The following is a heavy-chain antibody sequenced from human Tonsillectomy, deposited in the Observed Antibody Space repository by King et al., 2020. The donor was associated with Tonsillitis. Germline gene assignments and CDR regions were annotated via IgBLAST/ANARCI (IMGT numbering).Heavy chain of an antibody. D-gene: IGHD3-10*01. CDR2: IRYDGSNK. Sequence: VQLVESGGGVVQPGGSLRLSCAASGFTFSSYGMHWVRQAPGKGLEWVAFIRYDGSNKCYADSVKGRFTISRDNPKNTLYLQMNSLRAEDTAIDYCAKEGPPPDGVREVITANAIDVWGQGTTVTVSS. J-gene: IGHJ6*02. CDR1: GFTFSSYG. V-gene: IGHV3-30*02. CDR3: AKEGPPPDGVREVITANAIDV.